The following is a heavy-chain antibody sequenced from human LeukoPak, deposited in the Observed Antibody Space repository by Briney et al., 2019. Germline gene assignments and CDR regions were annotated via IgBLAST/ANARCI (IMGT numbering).Heavy chain of an antibody. CDR3: GKGAVPAARFSYHYYYMDV. CDR1: GFTFSTYG. J-gene: IGHJ6*03. CDR2: IRYDGSNK. V-gene: IGHV3-30*02. D-gene: IGHD2-2*01. Sequence: GGSLRLSSVASGFTFSTYGIRWVRQAPGKGLEWVASIRYDGSNKWYADSVKGRFTISRDNSKNTLYLQMNSLRAEDTAVFYCGKGAVPAARFSYHYYYMDVWGKGTTVTVSS.